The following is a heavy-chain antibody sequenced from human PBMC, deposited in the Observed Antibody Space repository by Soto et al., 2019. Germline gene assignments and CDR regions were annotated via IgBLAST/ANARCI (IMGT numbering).Heavy chain of an antibody. CDR3: ARGQHYAMDV. CDR1: GFSLNTYA. D-gene: IGHD2-2*01. CDR2: ITAGSDST. V-gene: IGHV1-3*01. Sequence: QVHLVQSGAEGKEPGASVKVSCKASGFSLNTYAVDWVRQAPGQRLEWMGWITAGSDSTKCSQNFQGRVTITRDTSASTVYMELSGLRSEDTAVYFCARGQHYAMDVWGQWTTVTVSS. J-gene: IGHJ6*02.